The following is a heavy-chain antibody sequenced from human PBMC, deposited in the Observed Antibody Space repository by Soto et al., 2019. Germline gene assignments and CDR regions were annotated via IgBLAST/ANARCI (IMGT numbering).Heavy chain of an antibody. D-gene: IGHD2-15*01. V-gene: IGHV3-30-3*01. Sequence: GGSLRLSCAASGFTFSSYAMHWVRQAPGKGLEWVAVISYDGSNKYYADSVKGRFTISRDNSKNTLYLQMNSLRAEDTAVYYCARDIRAGICSWYYVFSGAFDIWGQGTMVTVSS. CDR2: ISYDGSNK. CDR3: ARDIRAGICSWYYVFSGAFDI. J-gene: IGHJ3*02. CDR1: GFTFSSYA.